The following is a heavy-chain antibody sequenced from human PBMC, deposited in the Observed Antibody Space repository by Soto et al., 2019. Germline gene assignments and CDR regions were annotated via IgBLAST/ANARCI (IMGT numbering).Heavy chain of an antibody. CDR1: GFTFSSYS. CDR2: ISSSSSYI. Sequence: GGSLRLSCAASGFTFSSYSMNWVRQAPGKGLEWVSSISSSSSYIYYADSVKGRFTISRDNAKNSLYLQMNSLRAEDTALYYCASGDYDSSGYYYFDYWGQGTLVTVSS. V-gene: IGHV3-21*01. CDR3: ASGDYDSSGYYYFDY. J-gene: IGHJ4*02. D-gene: IGHD3-22*01.